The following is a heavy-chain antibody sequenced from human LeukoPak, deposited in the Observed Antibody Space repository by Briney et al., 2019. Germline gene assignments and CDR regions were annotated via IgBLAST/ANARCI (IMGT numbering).Heavy chain of an antibody. Sequence: PSETLSLTCTVSGGSISSGDYYWSWIRQPPGKGLEWIGYIYYSGSTYYNPSLKSRVTISEDTSKNQFSLKLSSVTAADTAVYYCARVTILNYYDSSGPYSDWGQGTLVTVSS. D-gene: IGHD3-22*01. CDR2: IYYSGST. CDR1: GGSISSGDYY. V-gene: IGHV4-30-4*01. J-gene: IGHJ4*02. CDR3: ARVTILNYYDSSGPYSD.